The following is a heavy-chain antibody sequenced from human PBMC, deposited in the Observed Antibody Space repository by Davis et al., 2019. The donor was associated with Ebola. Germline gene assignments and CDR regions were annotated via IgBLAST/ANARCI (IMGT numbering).Heavy chain of an antibody. CDR3: ASIAAAFANWFDP. V-gene: IGHV1-2*04. CDR1: GYTFTGYY. D-gene: IGHD6-13*01. CDR2: INPNSGGT. J-gene: IGHJ5*02. Sequence: AASVKVSCKASGYTFTGYYMHWVRQAPGQGLEWMGWINPNSGGTNYAQKFQGWVTMTRDTSISTAYMELSRLRSDDTAVYYCASIAAAFANWFDPWGQGTLVTVSS.